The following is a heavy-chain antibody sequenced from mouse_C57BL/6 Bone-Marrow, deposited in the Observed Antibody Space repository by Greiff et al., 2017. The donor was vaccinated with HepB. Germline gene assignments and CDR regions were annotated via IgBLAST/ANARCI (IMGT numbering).Heavy chain of an antibody. D-gene: IGHD4-1*01. CDR2: IDPSDSYT. CDR1: GYTFTSYW. CDR3: ARSYPGTRGFAY. V-gene: IGHV1-50*01. J-gene: IGHJ3*01. Sequence: QVQLQQPGAELVKPGASVKLSCKASGYTFTSYWMQWVNQRPGQGLEWIGEIDPSDSYTNYNQKFKGKATLTVDTSSSTAYMQLSSLTSEDSAVYYCARSYPGTRGFAYWGQGTLVTVSA.